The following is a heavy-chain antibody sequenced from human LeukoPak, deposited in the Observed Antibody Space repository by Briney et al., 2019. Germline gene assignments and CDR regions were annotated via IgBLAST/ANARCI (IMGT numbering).Heavy chain of an antibody. Sequence: GGSLRLSCAASGFTFSNYAMSWVRQAPGKGLEWVSAISGSGDNTYYADSVKGRFTVSRDNAKNSLYLQMNSLRAEDTAVYYCAELGITMIGGVWGKGTTVTISS. D-gene: IGHD3-10*02. V-gene: IGHV3-23*01. CDR1: GFTFSNYA. CDR3: AELGITMIGGV. J-gene: IGHJ6*04. CDR2: ISGSGDNT.